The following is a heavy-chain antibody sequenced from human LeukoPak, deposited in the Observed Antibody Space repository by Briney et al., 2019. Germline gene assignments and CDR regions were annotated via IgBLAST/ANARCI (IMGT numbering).Heavy chain of an antibody. CDR1: GFIFSTYE. D-gene: IGHD6-25*01. CDR3: ARDGDLTPAVPFDY. Sequence: GGSLRLSCAASGFIFSTYEMNWVRQAPGKGLEWVSYISRSGSTIYYADAVKGRFTISRDNAKNSLYLQMNSLRAEDTAIYYCARDGDLTPAVPFDYWGQGTLVTVSS. V-gene: IGHV3-48*03. CDR2: ISRSGSTI. J-gene: IGHJ4*02.